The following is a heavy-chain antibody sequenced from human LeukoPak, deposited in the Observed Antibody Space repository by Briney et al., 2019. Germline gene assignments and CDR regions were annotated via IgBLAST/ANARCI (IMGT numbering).Heavy chain of an antibody. D-gene: IGHD5/OR15-5a*01. Sequence: SGGSLRLSCAASGFTVSNNFMCWVRQAPGKGLEWVSVIHSDGNTLYADSVEGRFTISRDNFKNTVYLQMSSLRAEDTAVYYCAREDNRGVYDDGFDTWGQGTMVTVSS. CDR1: GFTVSNNF. CDR2: IHSDGNT. J-gene: IGHJ3*02. CDR3: AREDNRGVYDDGFDT. V-gene: IGHV3-53*01.